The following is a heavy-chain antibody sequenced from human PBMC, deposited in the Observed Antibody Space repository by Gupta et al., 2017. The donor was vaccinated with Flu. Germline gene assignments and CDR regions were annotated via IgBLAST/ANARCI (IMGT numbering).Heavy chain of an antibody. Sequence: QVHLQESGPGLVKPSETLSLTCAVSGGSFSSYYWSWIRQAPGKGLEWIGYIHHSGATNYNPPLKSRVTISADTSKKEFSLKLSSVTAADTAVDYCARLNYDIWYGADYWGQGMRVTVSS. V-gene: IGHV4-59*01. J-gene: IGHJ4*02. CDR3: ARLNYDIWYGADY. CDR1: GGSFSSYY. D-gene: IGHD3-9*01. CDR2: IHHSGAT.